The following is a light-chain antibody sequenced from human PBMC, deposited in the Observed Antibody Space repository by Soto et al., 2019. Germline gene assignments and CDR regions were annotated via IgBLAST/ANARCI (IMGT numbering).Light chain of an antibody. V-gene: IGLV1-40*01. Sequence: QSVLTQPPSVSGAPGQRVTISCTGTASNIGTGYAVHWYQQSPGTAPKLLVYGDSRPSGVPDRFSGSKSGNSASLAITGLQAEDETDYYCQSYDSSRDAWVFGGGTKVTVL. CDR3: QSYDSSRDAWV. J-gene: IGLJ3*02. CDR1: ASNIGTGYA. CDR2: GD.